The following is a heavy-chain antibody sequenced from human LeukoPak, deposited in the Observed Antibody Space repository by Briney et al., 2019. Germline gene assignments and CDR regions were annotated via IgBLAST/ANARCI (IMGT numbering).Heavy chain of an antibody. Sequence: VASVTVSCKASGYTFTSYDINWVRQATGQGLEWMGWMNPNSGNTGYAQKFQGRVAMTRNTSITTAYMELSSLRSEDTAVYYCARVAKAVAGTDFDYWGQGTLVTVSS. CDR1: GYTFTSYD. V-gene: IGHV1-8*01. J-gene: IGHJ4*02. D-gene: IGHD6-19*01. CDR2: MNPNSGNT. CDR3: ARVAKAVAGTDFDY.